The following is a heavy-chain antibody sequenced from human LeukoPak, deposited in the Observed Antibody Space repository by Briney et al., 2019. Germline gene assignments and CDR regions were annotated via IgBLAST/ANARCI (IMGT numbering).Heavy chain of an antibody. Sequence: GGSLTVSCAASGFTFSSYSMNWVRQAPGKGLEWVSSISSSSSYIYYADSVKGRFTISRDNAKNSLYLQMNSLRAEDTAVYYCARDIGYCSGGSCCIFDYWGQEIVVPASS. V-gene: IGHV3-21*01. CDR3: ARDIGYCSGGSCCIFDY. J-gene: IGHJ4*02. CDR2: ISSSSSYI. CDR1: GFTFSSYS. D-gene: IGHD2-15*01.